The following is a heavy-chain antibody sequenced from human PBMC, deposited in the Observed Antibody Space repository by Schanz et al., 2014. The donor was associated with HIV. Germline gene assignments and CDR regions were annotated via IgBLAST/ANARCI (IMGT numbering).Heavy chain of an antibody. Sequence: QVRLVQSGAEVKKPGSSVMVSCKTSGGTFTNYAISWGRQAPGQGLQWMGGIIPFFGTANYAQTLQGRLTITADESTGTAYMDLTSLRYEDTALYYCAASMYNGSYGTHYYFDLWGRGTLVTVSS. CDR1: GGTFTNYA. CDR2: IIPFFGTA. V-gene: IGHV1-69*01. J-gene: IGHJ2*01. D-gene: IGHD1-26*01. CDR3: AASMYNGSYGTHYYFDL.